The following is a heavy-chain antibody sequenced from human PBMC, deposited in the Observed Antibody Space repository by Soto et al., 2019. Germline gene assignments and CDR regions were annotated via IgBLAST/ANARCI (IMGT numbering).Heavy chain of an antibody. Sequence: SGPTLVNPPQTLTLTCTFSGFSLSTNGVGVGWIRQPPGKALEWLALIYWDDDKRYSPSLESRLTITKGTSKNQVVLTMTNMDPVDTATYYCAHAFGGTSWPNDAFDIWGQGTVVTVSS. D-gene: IGHD3-3*02. J-gene: IGHJ3*02. CDR1: GFSLSTNGVG. V-gene: IGHV2-5*02. CDR3: AHAFGGTSWPNDAFDI. CDR2: IYWDDDK.